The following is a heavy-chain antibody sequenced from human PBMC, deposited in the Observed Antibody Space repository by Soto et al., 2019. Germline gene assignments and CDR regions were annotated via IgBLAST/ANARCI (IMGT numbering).Heavy chain of an antibody. CDR1: GFTINTKH. Sequence: EVQLVESGGGLIQPGGSLRLSCAASGFTINTKHMSWIRQAPGKGLEWVSLIYSGGSTSYADSVQGRFTISRDNSKNTLYLQLNSLRGDDTAVDYCATGWPGGFDYWGQGTLLTVSS. J-gene: IGHJ4*02. V-gene: IGHV3-53*01. CDR3: ATGWPGGFDY. CDR2: IYSGGST. D-gene: IGHD2-15*01.